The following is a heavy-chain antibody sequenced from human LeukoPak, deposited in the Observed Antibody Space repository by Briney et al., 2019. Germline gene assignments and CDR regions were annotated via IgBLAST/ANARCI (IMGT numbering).Heavy chain of an antibody. CDR1: GYTFTGYY. J-gene: IGHJ4*02. V-gene: IGHV1-2*02. CDR3: AREEDPFDY. CDR2: INPNSGGT. Sequence: ASVKVSCKASGYTFTGYYRHWVRQAPGQGLEWMGWINPNSGGTNYAQKFQGRVTMTRDTSISTAYMELSRLRTDDTAVYYCAREEDPFDYWGQGTLVTVSS.